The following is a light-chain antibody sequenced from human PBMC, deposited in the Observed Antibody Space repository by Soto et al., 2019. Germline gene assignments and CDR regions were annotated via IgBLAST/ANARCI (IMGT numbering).Light chain of an antibody. CDR2: WAS. CDR1: QSVFYSSKNNNY. Sequence: DIVMTQSPDSLAVSLGERATINCKSSQSVFYSSKNNNYLAWYQQKPGQPPKLLIYWASTRESGVPDRFSGSGSVTDFTLTITSLQAEDVATYYCQQYYSLPITFGPGTKVEIK. V-gene: IGKV4-1*01. CDR3: QQYYSLPIT. J-gene: IGKJ3*01.